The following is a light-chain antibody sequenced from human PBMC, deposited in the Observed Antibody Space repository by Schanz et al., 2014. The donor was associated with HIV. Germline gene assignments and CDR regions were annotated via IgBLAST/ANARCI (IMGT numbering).Light chain of an antibody. Sequence: QSALTQPASVSGTPGQSITISCTGTNSDVGGYNYVSWYQQHPGIAPKLIIYDVTHRPSGVSNRFSGSKSDNTASLTISGLQTEDEADYYCCSYAGSNNFVVFGGGTKLTVL. CDR1: NSDVGGYNY. CDR3: CSYAGSNNFVV. V-gene: IGLV2-14*03. J-gene: IGLJ2*01. CDR2: DVT.